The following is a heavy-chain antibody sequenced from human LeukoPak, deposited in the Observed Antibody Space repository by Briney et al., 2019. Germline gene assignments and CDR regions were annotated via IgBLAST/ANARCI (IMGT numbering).Heavy chain of an antibody. D-gene: IGHD2-2*01. Sequence: PGGSLRLSCAASGFTFSSYAMHWVRQAPGKGLEWVAVISYDGSNKYYADSVKGRFTISRDNSKNTLYLQMNSLRAEDTAVYYCARGVQYCSSTSCYAFDIWAKGQWSPSLQ. J-gene: IGHJ3*02. V-gene: IGHV3-30-3*01. CDR2: ISYDGSNK. CDR1: GFTFSSYA. CDR3: ARGVQYCSSTSCYAFDI.